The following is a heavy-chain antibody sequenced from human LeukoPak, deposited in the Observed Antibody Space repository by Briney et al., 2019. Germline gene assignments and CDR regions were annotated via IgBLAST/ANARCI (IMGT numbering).Heavy chain of an antibody. D-gene: IGHD2-2*01. CDR3: ARDRWCSSTSCYGPHDY. CDR1: GYTFTSYG. J-gene: IGHJ4*02. Sequence: GASVKVSCKASGYTFTSYGIIWVRQAPGQGLEWMGWISAYNGNTNYAQKLQGRVTMTTDTSTSAAYMELRSLRSDDTAVYYCARDRWCSSTSCYGPHDYWGQGTLVTVSS. V-gene: IGHV1-18*01. CDR2: ISAYNGNT.